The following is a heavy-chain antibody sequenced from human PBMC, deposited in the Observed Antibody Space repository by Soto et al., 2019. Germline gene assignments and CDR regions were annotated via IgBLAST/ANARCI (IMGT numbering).Heavy chain of an antibody. CDR3: ARDHIKQLPGYGLDV. J-gene: IGHJ6*02. Sequence: QVQLVQSGAEVRSPGSSVKLSCKASGDIFDTYTINWVRQAPGQGLEWLGGVSPVLQITNSAQKFQGRLTFTEDEGSRTAFLEVSSLRSEDTAVYSCARDHIKQLPGYGLDVCGPGTTVTVSS. CDR2: VSPVLQIT. CDR1: GDIFDTYT. D-gene: IGHD1-20*01. V-gene: IGHV1-69*01.